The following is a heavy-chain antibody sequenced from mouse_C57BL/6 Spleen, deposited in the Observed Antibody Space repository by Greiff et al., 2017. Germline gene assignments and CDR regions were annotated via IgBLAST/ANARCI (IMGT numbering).Heavy chain of an antibody. CDR2: IYPGSGNT. D-gene: IGHD2-10*02. Sequence: QVQLKESGPELVKPGASVKISCKASGYSFTSYYIHWVKQRPGQGLEWIGWIYPGSGNTKYNEKFKGKATLTADTSSSTAYMQLSSLTSEDSAVYYCARWRYGWDYWGQGTTLTVSS. J-gene: IGHJ2*01. V-gene: IGHV1-66*01. CDR1: GYSFTSYY. CDR3: ARWRYGWDY.